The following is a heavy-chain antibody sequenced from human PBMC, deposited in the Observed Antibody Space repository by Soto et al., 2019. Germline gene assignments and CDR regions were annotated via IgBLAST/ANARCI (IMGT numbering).Heavy chain of an antibody. CDR2: ISSASASI. D-gene: IGHD6-13*01. J-gene: IGHJ4*02. CDR3: AKMQGGSSWHHLDH. V-gene: IGHV3-48*01. CDR1: GFSFDSFS. Sequence: EVQLVESGGGLVQPGGSLRLSCAASGFSFDSFSMSWVHQAPGKGLVWVSYISSASASILYADSVKGRFTISRDNAESSLSLQMNSLRVEDTGVYYCAKMQGGSSWHHLDHWGQGTLVTVSS.